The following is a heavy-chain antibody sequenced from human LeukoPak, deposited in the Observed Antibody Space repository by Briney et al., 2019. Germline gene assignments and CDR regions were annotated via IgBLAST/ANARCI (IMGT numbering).Heavy chain of an antibody. J-gene: IGHJ3*02. V-gene: IGHV4-61*02. CDR3: AREAVANDAFDI. CDR1: GGSISSGSYY. Sequence: PSETLSLTCTVSGGSISSGSYYWSWIRQPAGKGVEWIGRIYTSGSTNHNPSLKSRVTISVDTSKNQFSLKLSSVTAADTAVYYCAREAVANDAFDIWGQGTMVTVSS. D-gene: IGHD5-12*01. CDR2: IYTSGST.